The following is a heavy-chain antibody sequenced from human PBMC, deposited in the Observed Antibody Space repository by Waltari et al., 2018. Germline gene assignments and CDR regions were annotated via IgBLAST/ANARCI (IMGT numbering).Heavy chain of an antibody. CDR2: IYSGGST. J-gene: IGHJ3*02. CDR1: GFTVSSNY. Sequence: EVQLVESGGGLIQPGGSLRLSCAASGFTVSSNYMSWVRQAPGKGLEWVSVIYSGGSTYYADSVKCRFTISRDNSKNTLYLQMNSLRAEDTAVYYCASGTTVTLNAFDIWGQGTMVTVSS. D-gene: IGHD4-17*01. V-gene: IGHV3-53*01. CDR3: ASGTTVTLNAFDI.